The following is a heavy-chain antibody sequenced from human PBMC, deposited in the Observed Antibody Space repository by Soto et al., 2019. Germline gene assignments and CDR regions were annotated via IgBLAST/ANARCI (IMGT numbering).Heavy chain of an antibody. CDR2: SNDGGTP. D-gene: IGHD6-13*01. Sequence: SGTLSLTCTVSGCAIHGTVFYWGCIRQPPGKGLEWIGSSNDGGTPYSSPALQRRVTISLDTAKNHFSLNLRSVTAADAAVYYCTRHGAYSTSVYYYYGMDVWGQGTTVTVS. V-gene: IGHV4-39*01. CDR1: GCAIHGTVFY. J-gene: IGHJ6*02. CDR3: TRHGAYSTSVYYYYGMDV.